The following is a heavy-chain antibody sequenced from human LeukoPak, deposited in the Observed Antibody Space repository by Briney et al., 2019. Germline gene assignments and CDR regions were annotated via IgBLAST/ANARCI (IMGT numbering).Heavy chain of an antibody. CDR3: ARDTPDSSGYYYYYYGLDV. J-gene: IGHJ6*02. CDR2: INPSGGST. Sequence: GASVKVSCKASGYTFTSYYMHWVRQAPGQGLEWMGIINPSGGSTSYAQKFQGRVTMTRDTSTSTVYMELSSLRSDDTAVYYCARDTPDSSGYYYYYYGLDVWGQGTTVTVSS. D-gene: IGHD3-22*01. V-gene: IGHV1-46*01. CDR1: GYTFTSYY.